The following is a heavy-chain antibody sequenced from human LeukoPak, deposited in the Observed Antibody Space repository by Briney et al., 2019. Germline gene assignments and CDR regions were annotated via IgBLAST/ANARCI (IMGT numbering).Heavy chain of an antibody. Sequence: SETLSLTCAVYGGSLSGYYWSWIRQPPGKGLEWIGEINHSGSTNYNPSLKSRVTISVDTSKNQFSLKLSSVTAADTAVYYCARCYYDSSGYLTPWGQGTLVTVSS. CDR3: ARCYYDSSGYLTP. D-gene: IGHD3-22*01. CDR2: INHSGST. CDR1: GGSLSGYY. V-gene: IGHV4-34*01. J-gene: IGHJ5*02.